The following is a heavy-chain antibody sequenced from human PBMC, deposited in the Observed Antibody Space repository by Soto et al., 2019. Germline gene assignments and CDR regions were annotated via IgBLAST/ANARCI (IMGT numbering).Heavy chain of an antibody. D-gene: IGHD6-13*01. CDR2: INPNSGGT. CDR3: ARDRGSSSWYRHYGMAV. J-gene: IGHJ6*02. V-gene: IGHV1-2*04. Sequence: EASVKVSCKASGYTFTGYYMHWVRQAPGQGLEWMGWINPNSGGTNYAQKFQGWVTMTRDTSISTAYMELSRLRSDDTAVYYCARDRGSSSWYRHYGMAVWGQGTTVTVSS. CDR1: GYTFTGYY.